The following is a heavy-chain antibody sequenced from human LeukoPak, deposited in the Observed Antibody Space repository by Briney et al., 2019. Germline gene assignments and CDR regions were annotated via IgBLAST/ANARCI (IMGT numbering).Heavy chain of an antibody. Sequence: SETLSLTCTVSGGSISDFYWAWIRQPADKGLEYIGRIFADEDTKYNPNLNPSLKSRVTISVDTSKSQFSLKLSSVTAADTAVYFCARHLYSGYDRVFDYWGQGSLVTVSS. CDR2: IFADEDT. CDR1: GGSISDFY. V-gene: IGHV4-4*07. D-gene: IGHD5-12*01. CDR3: ARHLYSGYDRVFDY. J-gene: IGHJ4*02.